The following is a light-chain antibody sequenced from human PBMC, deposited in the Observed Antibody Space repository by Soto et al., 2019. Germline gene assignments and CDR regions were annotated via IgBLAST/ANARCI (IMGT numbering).Light chain of an antibody. J-gene: IGLJ2*01. Sequence: QSVLTQPPSASGTPGQRVTISCSGSTSNIGSDTVNWYQQLPGPAPKLLIYRNTQRPSGVPDRFSGSKSGASASLAISGLQSEDEADYYCASWDDSLDVVVFGGGTKVTVL. CDR1: TSNIGSDT. V-gene: IGLV1-44*01. CDR3: ASWDDSLDVVV. CDR2: RNT.